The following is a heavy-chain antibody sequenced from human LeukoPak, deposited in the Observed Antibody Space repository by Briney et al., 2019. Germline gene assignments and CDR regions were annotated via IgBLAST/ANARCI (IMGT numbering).Heavy chain of an antibody. CDR3: ALLLRSGYLADY. V-gene: IGHV5-10-1*01. Sequence: GESLKISCKGFGYNFANYWISWVRQMPGKGLEWMGRIDPSEFYTNYSPSFQGHVTISADKSISTAYLQWSSLRASDTAMYYCALLLRSGYLADYWGQGTLVTVSS. J-gene: IGHJ4*02. CDR1: GYNFANYW. D-gene: IGHD3-22*01. CDR2: IDPSEFYT.